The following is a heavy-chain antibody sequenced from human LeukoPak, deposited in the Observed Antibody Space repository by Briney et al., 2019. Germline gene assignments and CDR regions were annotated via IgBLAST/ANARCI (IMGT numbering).Heavy chain of an antibody. V-gene: IGHV4-31*02. CDR2: IYYNGNT. J-gene: IGHJ4*02. Sequence: SSETLSLTCTVSGDFISTGGYYWSWIRQHPGKGLEWIGYIYYNGNTYYSPSLKSRITMSVDTSKKQFSLKLSSVTAADTAMYYGARLTRGRYDSSDYWGQGTLVTVSS. CDR1: GDFISTGGYY. CDR3: ARLTRGRYDSSDY. D-gene: IGHD3-22*01.